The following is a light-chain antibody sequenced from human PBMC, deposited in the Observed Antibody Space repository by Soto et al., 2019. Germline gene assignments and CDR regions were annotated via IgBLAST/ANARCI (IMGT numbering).Light chain of an antibody. Sequence: EIVMTQSPATLSVSPGERATLSCRASQSVSSNLAWYQQKPGQAPRLLIYGASTRATGLPARFSGSGSGTEFTLTISSLQSEDLAVYYCQHYNNSPRTFGQGTKVESK. CDR1: QSVSSN. V-gene: IGKV3-15*01. CDR3: QHYNNSPRT. CDR2: GAS. J-gene: IGKJ1*01.